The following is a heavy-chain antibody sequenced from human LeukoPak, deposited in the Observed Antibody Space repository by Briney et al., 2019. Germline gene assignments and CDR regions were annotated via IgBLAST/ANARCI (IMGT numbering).Heavy chain of an antibody. CDR2: INHSGST. CDR3: ATEGPLIRRPPHFES. Sequence: SETLSLTCAVYGGSFSGYYWSWIRQPPGKGLEWIGEINHSGSTNYNPSLKSRVTISVDTSKNQFSLKLSSVTAADTAVYYCATEGPLIRRPPHFESWGQGTLVIVSS. D-gene: IGHD3-22*01. CDR1: GGSFSGYY. J-gene: IGHJ4*02. V-gene: IGHV4-34*01.